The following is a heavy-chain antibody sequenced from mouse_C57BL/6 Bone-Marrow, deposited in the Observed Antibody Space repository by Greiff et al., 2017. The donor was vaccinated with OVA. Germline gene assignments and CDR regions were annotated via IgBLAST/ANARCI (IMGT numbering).Heavy chain of an antibody. J-gene: IGHJ3*01. CDR2: ISNGGSYT. CDR3: ARDPDYDYPWFAY. D-gene: IGHD2-4*01. Sequence: EVQRVESGGGLVKPGGSLKLSCAASGFTFSSYAMSWVRQTPEKGLEWVATISNGGSYTYYPDTVKGRFPISRDNAKNNLYLQMSHLQSDDTIMYYCARDPDYDYPWFAYWGQGTLVTVSA. CDR1: GFTFSSYA. V-gene: IGHV5-4*01.